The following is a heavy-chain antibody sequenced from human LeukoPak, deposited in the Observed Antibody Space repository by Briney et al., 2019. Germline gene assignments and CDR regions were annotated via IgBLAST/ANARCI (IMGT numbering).Heavy chain of an antibody. CDR1: GGSISSYY. D-gene: IGHD3-10*01. Sequence: SETLSLTCTVSGGSISSYYWSWIRQPPGKGLEWIGYIYYSGSTNYNPSPKSRVTISVDTSKNQFSLKLSSVTAADTAVYYCASLWFGEFTFDYWGQGTLVTVSS. CDR3: ASLWFGEFTFDY. CDR2: IYYSGST. V-gene: IGHV4-59*08. J-gene: IGHJ4*02.